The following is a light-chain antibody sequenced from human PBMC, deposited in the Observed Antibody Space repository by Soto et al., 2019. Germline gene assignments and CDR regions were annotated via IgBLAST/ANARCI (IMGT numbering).Light chain of an antibody. Sequence: EIALTQSPGTLSLSPGERATLSCRASQSVSSSYLAWYQQKPGQAPSLVIYGTSSRATGIPDRFSGSGSGTDFTLTISRLEPEDFAVYYCQQYGSSLLFTFGPGTKVDIK. CDR1: QSVSSSY. V-gene: IGKV3-20*01. CDR3: QQYGSSLLFT. CDR2: GTS. J-gene: IGKJ3*01.